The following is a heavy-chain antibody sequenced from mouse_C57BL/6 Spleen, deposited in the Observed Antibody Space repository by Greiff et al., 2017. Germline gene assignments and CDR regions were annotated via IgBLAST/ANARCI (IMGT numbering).Heavy chain of an antibody. V-gene: IGHV1-52*01. CDR2: IDPSDSET. Sequence: QVQLQQPGAELVRPGSSVKLSCKASGYTFTSYWMHWVKQRPIQGLEWIGNIDPSDSETHYNQKFKDKATLTVDKSSSTAYMQLSSLTSEDSAVXYCARFITTVVATDYWGQGTTLTVSS. CDR3: ARFITTVVATDY. D-gene: IGHD1-1*01. CDR1: GYTFTSYW. J-gene: IGHJ2*01.